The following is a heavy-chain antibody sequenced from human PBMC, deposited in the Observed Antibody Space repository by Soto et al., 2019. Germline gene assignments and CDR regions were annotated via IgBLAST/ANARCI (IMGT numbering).Heavy chain of an antibody. V-gene: IGHV3-30*18. CDR1: GFTFSSYG. D-gene: IGHD5-18*01. CDR3: AKDQVGRIQLRYYYYYYGMDV. CDR2: ISYDGSNK. Sequence: QVQLVESGGGVVQPGRSLRLSCAASGFTFSSYGMHWVRQAPGKGLEWVAVISYDGSNKYYADSVKGRFTISRDNSKNTLYLQMNSLRAEDTAVYYCAKDQVGRIQLRYYYYYYGMDVWGQGTTVTVSS. J-gene: IGHJ6*02.